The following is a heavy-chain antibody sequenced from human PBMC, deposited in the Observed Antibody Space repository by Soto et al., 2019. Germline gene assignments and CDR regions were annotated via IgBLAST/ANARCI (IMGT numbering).Heavy chain of an antibody. J-gene: IGHJ4*02. CDR3: ARANDVLDY. CDR1: GFTFSSYS. D-gene: IGHD1-1*01. Sequence: EVQLVESGGGLVQPGGSLRLSCAASGFTFSSYSMNWVRQAPGKGLEWVSYISSSSSTIYYADSVKGRFTISRDNAKNSLYLQMNSLRAEDTAVYYCARANDVLDYWGQGTLVTVSS. V-gene: IGHV3-48*01. CDR2: ISSSSSTI.